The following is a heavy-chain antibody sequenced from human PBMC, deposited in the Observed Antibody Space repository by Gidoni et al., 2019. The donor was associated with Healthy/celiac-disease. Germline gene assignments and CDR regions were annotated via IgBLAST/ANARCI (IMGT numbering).Heavy chain of an antibody. V-gene: IGHV3-9*01. D-gene: IGHD3-10*01. J-gene: IGHJ5*02. CDR2: ISWNSGSI. CDR1: GFTFDDYA. CDR3: AKDLYRGSGTVVNWFDP. Sequence: EVQLVESGGGLVQPGRSLRLSCAASGFTFDDYAMHWVRQAPGKGLEGVSGISWNSGSIGYADSVKGRFTISRDNAKNSLYLQMNSLRAEDTALYYCAKDLYRGSGTVVNWFDPWGQGTLVTVSS.